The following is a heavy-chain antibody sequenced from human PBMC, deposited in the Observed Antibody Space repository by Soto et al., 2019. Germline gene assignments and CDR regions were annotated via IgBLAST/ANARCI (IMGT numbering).Heavy chain of an antibody. Sequence: GGSLRLSCSASGFTFTRYSMNWVRQAPGKGLEWVSSISSTTNYIYYADSMKGRFTVSRDNAKDSVYLEMNSLSAEDTAVYYCARESEDLTSNFDYWGQGTLVTVSS. J-gene: IGHJ4*02. CDR3: ARESEDLTSNFDY. V-gene: IGHV3-21*01. CDR1: GFTFTRYS. CDR2: ISSTTNYI.